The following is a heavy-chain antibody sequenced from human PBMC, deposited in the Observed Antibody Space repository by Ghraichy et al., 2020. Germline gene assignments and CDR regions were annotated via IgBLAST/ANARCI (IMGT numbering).Heavy chain of an antibody. Sequence: GGSLRLSCAASGFTFSSYSMNWVRQAPGKGLEWVSYISSSSSTIYYADSVKGRFTISRDNAKNSLYLQMNSLRDEDTAVYYCARGGRYSYGRRGFDYWGQGTLVTVSS. CDR2: ISSSSSTI. CDR1: GFTFSSYS. V-gene: IGHV3-48*02. J-gene: IGHJ4*02. D-gene: IGHD5-18*01. CDR3: ARGGRYSYGRRGFDY.